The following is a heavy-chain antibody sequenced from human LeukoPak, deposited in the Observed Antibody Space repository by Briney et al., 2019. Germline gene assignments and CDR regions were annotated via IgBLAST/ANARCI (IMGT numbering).Heavy chain of an antibody. Sequence: GGSLRPSCAASGFTFSNYWMTWVRQAPGKGLEWVAVINQDATKEYYMDSVKARFTISRDNAKNSVSLQMNSLRAEDTAVYYCVRDGGVSGYDLLDYWGQGTLVTVSS. CDR1: GFTFSNYW. CDR2: INQDATKE. CDR3: VRDGGVSGYDLLDY. V-gene: IGHV3-7*01. D-gene: IGHD5-12*01. J-gene: IGHJ4*02.